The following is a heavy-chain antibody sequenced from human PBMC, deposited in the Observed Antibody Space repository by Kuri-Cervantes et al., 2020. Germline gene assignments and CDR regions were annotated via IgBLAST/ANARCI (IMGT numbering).Heavy chain of an antibody. Sequence: GGSLRLSCAASGFTFSDYYMSWIRQAPGKGLEWVSYISGSGSPIYYADSLKGRFTISRDNAKNSLYLQMNSLRAEDTAVYYCARSRIVGATPHFDYWGQGTLVTVSS. CDR3: ARSRIVGATPHFDY. V-gene: IGHV3-11*04. D-gene: IGHD1-26*01. J-gene: IGHJ4*02. CDR1: GFTFSDYY. CDR2: ISGSGSPI.